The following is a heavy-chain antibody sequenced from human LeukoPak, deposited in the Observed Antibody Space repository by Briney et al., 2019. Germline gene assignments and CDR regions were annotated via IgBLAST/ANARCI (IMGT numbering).Heavy chain of an antibody. Sequence: SETLSLTCTVSGGSISSSSYYWGWIRQPPGKGLEWIGSIYYGGSTYYNPSLKSRVTISVDTSKNQFSLKLSSVTAADTAVYYCARHYDYYDSSGSDYWGQGTLVTVSS. V-gene: IGHV4-39*01. CDR3: ARHYDYYDSSGSDY. CDR1: GGSISSSSYY. J-gene: IGHJ4*02. CDR2: IYYGGST. D-gene: IGHD3-22*01.